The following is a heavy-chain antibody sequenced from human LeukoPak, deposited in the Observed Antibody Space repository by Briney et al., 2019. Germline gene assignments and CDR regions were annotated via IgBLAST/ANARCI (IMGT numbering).Heavy chain of an antibody. J-gene: IGHJ6*03. CDR2: ISGDGGST. D-gene: IGHD6-13*01. CDR1: GFTFDDYA. Sequence: PGGSLRLSCAASGFTFDDYAMHWVRQAPGKGLEWVSLISGDGGSTYYADSVEGRFTISRDNSKNSLYLQMNSLRTEDTALYYCAKDGSSWYSRYYYYYMDVWGKGTTVTVSS. CDR3: AKDGSSWYSRYYYYYMDV. V-gene: IGHV3-43*02.